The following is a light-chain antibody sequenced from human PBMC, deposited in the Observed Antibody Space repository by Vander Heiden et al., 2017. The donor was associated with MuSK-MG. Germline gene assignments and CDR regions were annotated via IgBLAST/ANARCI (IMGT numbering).Light chain of an antibody. J-gene: IGKJ3*01. V-gene: IGKV1-9*01. CDR1: QGINNH. Sequence: DIQLTQSPSFLPSSVGYRVTITCRPSQGINNHLAWYQQKPGTAPKLLIYGASTLQSGVSPRFSGSGSGTQFTLTIDSLQPADSATYYCQQHDTYPQTFGPGTKVAIK. CDR3: QQHDTYPQT. CDR2: GAS.